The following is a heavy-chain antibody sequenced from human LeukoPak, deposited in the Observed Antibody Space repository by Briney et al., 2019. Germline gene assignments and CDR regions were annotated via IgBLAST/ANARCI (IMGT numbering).Heavy chain of an antibody. CDR1: GFTFSSYS. CDR2: ISSSSSTI. D-gene: IGHD4/OR15-4a*01. Sequence: PGGSLRLSCAASGFTFSSYSMNWVRQAPGKGLEWVSYISSSSSTIYYADSVKGRFTISRDNAKNSLYLQMNSLRAEDTAVYYCAKGEGAPFDYWGQGTLVTVSS. J-gene: IGHJ4*02. V-gene: IGHV3-48*04. CDR3: AKGEGAPFDY.